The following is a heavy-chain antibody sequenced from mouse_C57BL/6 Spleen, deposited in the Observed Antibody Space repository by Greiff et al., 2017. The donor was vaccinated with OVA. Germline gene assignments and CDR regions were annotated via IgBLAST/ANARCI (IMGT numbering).Heavy chain of an antibody. D-gene: IGHD4-1*01. CDR1: GFTFSSYG. V-gene: IGHV5-6*01. J-gene: IGHJ4*01. CDR2: ISSGGSYT. Sequence: EVKLQESGGDLVKPGGSLTLSCAASGFTFSSYGMSWVRQTPDKRLEWVATISSGGSYTYYPDSVKGRFTISRDNAKNTLYLQMSSLKSEDTAMYYCASHWGDYWGQGTSVTVSS. CDR3: ASHWGDY.